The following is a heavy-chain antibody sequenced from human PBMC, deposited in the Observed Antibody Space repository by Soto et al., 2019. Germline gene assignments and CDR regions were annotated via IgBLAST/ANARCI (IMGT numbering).Heavy chain of an antibody. CDR2: IYYSGTT. J-gene: IGHJ4*02. Sequence: QVQLQESGPGLVKPSDTLSLTCAVSGYSISSSNWWGWIRQPPGKGLEWIGYIYYSGTTYYNPSLKTRATMTVDPSTTHFSPKLTSVTAVDTAVYYCARREIQGPIDYWGQGTLVTVSS. V-gene: IGHV4-28*01. CDR1: GYSISSSNW. CDR3: ARREIQGPIDY.